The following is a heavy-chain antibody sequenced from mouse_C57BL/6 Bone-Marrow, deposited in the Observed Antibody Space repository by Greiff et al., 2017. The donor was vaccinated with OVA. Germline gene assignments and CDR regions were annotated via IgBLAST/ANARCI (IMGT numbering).Heavy chain of an antibody. CDR3: ARRGWLLNWYFDV. CDR2: INPNNGGT. Sequence: EVQLQQSGPELVKPGASVKISCKASGYTFTDYYMNWVKQSHGKSLEWIGDINPNNGGTSYNQKFKGKATLTVDKSSSTAYMELRSLTSEDSAVYYCARRGWLLNWYFDVWGTGTTVTVSS. CDR1: GYTFTDYY. V-gene: IGHV1-26*01. D-gene: IGHD2-3*01. J-gene: IGHJ1*03.